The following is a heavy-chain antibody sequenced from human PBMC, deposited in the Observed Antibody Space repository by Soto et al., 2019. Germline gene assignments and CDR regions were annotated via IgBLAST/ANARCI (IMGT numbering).Heavy chain of an antibody. V-gene: IGHV3-23*01. J-gene: IGHJ4*02. Sequence: QSGGSLRLSCAASGFTFSANAMSWVRQAPGKGLEWVSTISGSGDNTYYADSVKGRFTISRDKSKSTLYLQMNSLKADDTAVYYFTTDRSSSGSYFSPLYWGQGTLVTVSS. CDR3: TTDRSSSGSYFSPLY. CDR2: ISGSGDNT. CDR1: GFTFSANA. D-gene: IGHD3-10*01.